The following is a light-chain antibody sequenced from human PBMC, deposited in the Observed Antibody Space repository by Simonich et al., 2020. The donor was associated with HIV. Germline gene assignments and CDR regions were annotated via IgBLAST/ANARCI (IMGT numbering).Light chain of an antibody. Sequence: EIVMTQSPLSLPVTPGEPSSIPGRSSQILLHSHGYNYLDWYLQKPGQSPKLLIYLGSIRASGVPDRFSGSGSGTDFTLKISRVEAEDVGVYYCMQALQTPRTFGGGTKVEIK. CDR3: MQALQTPRT. V-gene: IGKV2-28*01. J-gene: IGKJ4*01. CDR1: QILLHSHGYNY. CDR2: LGS.